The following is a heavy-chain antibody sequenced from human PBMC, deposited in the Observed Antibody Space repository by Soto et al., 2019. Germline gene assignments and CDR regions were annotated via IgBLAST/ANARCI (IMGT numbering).Heavy chain of an antibody. J-gene: IGHJ3*02. D-gene: IGHD4-4*01. Sequence: GGSLRLSCAASGFTFSSYAMHWVRQAPGKGLEWVAVISYDGSNKYYADSVKGRFTISRDNSKNTLYLQMNSLRAEDTAVYYCARMAGRVNAFDIWGQGTTVTVSS. CDR2: ISYDGSNK. CDR1: GFTFSSYA. V-gene: IGHV3-30-3*01. CDR3: ARMAGRVNAFDI.